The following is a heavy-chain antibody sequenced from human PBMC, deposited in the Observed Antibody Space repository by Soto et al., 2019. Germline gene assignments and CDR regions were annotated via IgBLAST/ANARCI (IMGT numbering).Heavy chain of an antibody. V-gene: IGHV4-59*01. CDR3: ARAYGDYVFDY. D-gene: IGHD4-17*01. CDR1: GGSISSYY. J-gene: IGHJ4*02. Sequence: TLSLTCTVSGGSISSYYWSWIRQPPGKGLEWIGYIYYSGSTNYNPSLKSRVTISIDTSKNQFSLKLSSVTAADTAVYYCARAYGDYVFDYWGQGTLVTVSS. CDR2: IYYSGST.